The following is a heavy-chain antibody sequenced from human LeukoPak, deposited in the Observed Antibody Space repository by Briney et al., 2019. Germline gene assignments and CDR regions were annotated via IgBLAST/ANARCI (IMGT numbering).Heavy chain of an antibody. Sequence: SETLSLTCAVSGGSISSSNWWSWVRQPPGKGLEWIGEIYHSGSTNYNPSLRSRVTISVDKSKNQFSLQLSSVTAADTAVYYCARGSYSSGWYEGFDYWGQGTLVTVSS. V-gene: IGHV4-4*02. CDR2: IYHSGST. J-gene: IGHJ4*02. CDR1: GGSISSSNW. CDR3: ARGSYSSGWYEGFDY. D-gene: IGHD6-13*01.